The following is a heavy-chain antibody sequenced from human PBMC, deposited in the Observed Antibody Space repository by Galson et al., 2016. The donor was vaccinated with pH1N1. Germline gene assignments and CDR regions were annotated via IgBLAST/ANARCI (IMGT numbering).Heavy chain of an antibody. D-gene: IGHD6-13*01. J-gene: IGHJ4*02. CDR2: ISGSGIST. Sequence: SLRLSCAASGFTFSSYAMRWVRQAPGKGLGWVSHISGSGISTYYADSVKGRFTISRDNSKKTMYLQMNSLRAEDTAIYYCAKDFVRTVQIPESGINDYWGQGTLVTVSS. V-gene: IGHV3-23*01. CDR3: AKDFVRTVQIPESGINDY. CDR1: GFTFSSYA.